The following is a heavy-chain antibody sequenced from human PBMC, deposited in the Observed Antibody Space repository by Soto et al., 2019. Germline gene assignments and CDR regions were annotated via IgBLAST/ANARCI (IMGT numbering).Heavy chain of an antibody. D-gene: IGHD3-22*01. CDR2: IIGTSDNT. Sequence: PGGSLRLSCAASGFTFSTYSMGWVRQAPGKGLEWVSIIGTSDNTYYLDSVKGRFTISRDNSMHTLYLQMNSLRTDDTAVYYCVKGEYYYDSSGYYPFDYWGQGTLVTVSS. CDR1: GFTFSTYS. J-gene: IGHJ4*02. V-gene: IGHV3-23*01. CDR3: VKGEYYYDSSGYYPFDY.